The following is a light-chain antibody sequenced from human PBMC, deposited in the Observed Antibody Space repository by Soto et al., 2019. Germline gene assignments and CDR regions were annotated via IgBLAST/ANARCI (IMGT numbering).Light chain of an antibody. CDR1: SSDVGSYNL. J-gene: IGLJ2*01. Sequence: QSALTQPASVSGSPGQSITISCTGTSSDVGSYNLVSWYQQHPGKAPKLMIYEVNKRPSGVSNRFSGSKSGDTASLTISGLQAEDEADYYCCSYAGSSTLYVVFGGGTQLTVL. CDR3: CSYAGSSTLYVV. CDR2: EVN. V-gene: IGLV2-23*02.